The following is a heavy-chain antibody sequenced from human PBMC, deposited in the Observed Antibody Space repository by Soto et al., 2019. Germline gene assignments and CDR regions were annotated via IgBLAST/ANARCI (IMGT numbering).Heavy chain of an antibody. V-gene: IGHV4-31*02. CDR2: IYHTGST. Sequence: SETLSLTXTVSGGSISSGGHYWSWIRQHPGKGLEWIGYIYHTGSTYYKPSLKSRVTISVDTSKNQFSLKLGSVTAADTAVYYCATSYGAFDYWGQGILVTV. J-gene: IGHJ4*02. D-gene: IGHD4-17*01. CDR1: GGSISSGGHY. CDR3: ATSYGAFDY.